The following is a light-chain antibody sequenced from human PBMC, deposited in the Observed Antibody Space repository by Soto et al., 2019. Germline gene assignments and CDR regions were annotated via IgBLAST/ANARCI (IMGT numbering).Light chain of an antibody. CDR1: QRISTY. V-gene: IGKV1-39*01. J-gene: IGKJ1*01. Sequence: IQMTQSPSSLSASVGDRVTITCRASQRISTYLHWFQQKPGKAPNLLIYAASNLQSGVPSRFSGSGSGTDFALTISSLKPEDFETYYCQQSYSTLRTFGQGTKVDI. CDR3: QQSYSTLRT. CDR2: AAS.